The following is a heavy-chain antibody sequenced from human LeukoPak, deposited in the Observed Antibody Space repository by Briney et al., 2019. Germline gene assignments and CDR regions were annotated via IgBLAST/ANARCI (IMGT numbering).Heavy chain of an antibody. CDR3: ARGVVWWELHY. V-gene: IGHV4-34*01. Sequence: PSETLSLTCAVYGGSFSGYYWSWIRQRPGKGLEWIGEINHSGSTNYNPSLKSRVTISVDTSKNQFSLKLSSVTAADTAVYYCARGVVWWELHYWGQGTLVTVSS. CDR1: GGSFSGYY. CDR2: INHSGST. J-gene: IGHJ4*02. D-gene: IGHD1-26*01.